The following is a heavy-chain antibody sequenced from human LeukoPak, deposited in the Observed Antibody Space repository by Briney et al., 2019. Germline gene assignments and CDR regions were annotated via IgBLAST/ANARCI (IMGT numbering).Heavy chain of an antibody. J-gene: IGHJ6*03. D-gene: IGHD2-2*01. CDR1: GYTSTSYG. V-gene: IGHV1-18*01. Sequence: GASVKVSCKASGYTSTSYGISWVRQAPGQGLEWMGWISAYNGNTNYAQKLQGRVTMTTDTSTSTAYMELRSLRSDDTAVYYCASLSYAPYYYYMDVWGKGTTVTVSS. CDR2: ISAYNGNT. CDR3: ASLSYAPYYYYMDV.